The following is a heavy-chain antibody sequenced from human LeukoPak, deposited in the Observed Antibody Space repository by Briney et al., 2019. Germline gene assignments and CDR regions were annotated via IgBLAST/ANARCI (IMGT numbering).Heavy chain of an antibody. V-gene: IGHV3-23*01. CDR2: TSGSGGST. CDR1: GFTFSSYA. J-gene: IGHJ4*02. Sequence: PAGSLRLSCAASGFTFSSYAMSWVRQAPGKGLEWVSATSGSGGSTYYADSVKGRFTISRDNSKNTLYLQMNSLRAENTAVYSCAKTTPGYGGNSDFDYWGQGTLVTVSS. CDR3: AKTTPGYGGNSDFDY. D-gene: IGHD4-23*01.